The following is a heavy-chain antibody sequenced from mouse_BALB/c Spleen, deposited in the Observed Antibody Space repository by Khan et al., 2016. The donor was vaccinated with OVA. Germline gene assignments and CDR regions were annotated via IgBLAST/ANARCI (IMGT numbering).Heavy chain of an antibody. CDR3: ASHGYWYFDV. V-gene: IGHV9-3-1*01. CDR1: GYTFTNYG. Sequence: QIQLVQSGPELKKPGETVKISCKASGYTFTNYGMNWVKQAPGKGLKWMGWINTYTGEPTYADDFKGRFAFSLETSASTAYLQINNLKNEDTATYFCASHGYWYFDVWGAGTTVTVPS. CDR2: INTYTGEP. J-gene: IGHJ1*01.